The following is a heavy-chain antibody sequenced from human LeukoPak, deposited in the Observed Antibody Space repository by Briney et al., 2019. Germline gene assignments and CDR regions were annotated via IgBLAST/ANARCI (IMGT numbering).Heavy chain of an antibody. J-gene: IGHJ3*01. CDR2: ISYSGASP. D-gene: IGHD4/OR15-4a*01. Sequence: GGSLRLSCAASGFRFDRYAMTWVRQAPGKGLEWVSAISYSGASPYYGVSVKGRFTISRDNSKNTVYLQMNTLRDEDTALYYCAKDSSVLPNALDLWGQGTMVTVSS. CDR1: GFRFDRYA. CDR3: AKDSSVLPNALDL. V-gene: IGHV3-23*01.